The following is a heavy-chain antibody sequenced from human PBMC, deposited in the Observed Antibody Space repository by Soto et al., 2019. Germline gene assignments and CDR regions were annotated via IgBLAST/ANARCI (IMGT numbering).Heavy chain of an antibody. Sequence: PSETLSLTCTVSGGSISSSSYYWGWIRQPPGKGLEWIGSIYYSGSTYYNPSFKSRVTISVDTSKNHFSLKLSSVTAADTAVYYCARLYNRYSYYDFWSGQPASNWGQGTLVTVSS. CDR2: IYYSGST. V-gene: IGHV4-39*01. J-gene: IGHJ4*02. CDR3: ARLYNRYSYYDFWSGQPASN. D-gene: IGHD3-3*01. CDR1: GGSISSSSYY.